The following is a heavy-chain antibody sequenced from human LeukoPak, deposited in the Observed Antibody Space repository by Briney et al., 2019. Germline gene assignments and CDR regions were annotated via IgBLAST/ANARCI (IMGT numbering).Heavy chain of an antibody. CDR2: ISAYNGNT. D-gene: IGHD3-22*01. V-gene: IGHV1-18*01. Sequence: ASVKVSCKASGYTFTGYGISWVRQAPGQGLEWMGWISAYNGNTNYAQKLQGRVTMTTDTSTSTAYMELRSLRSDDTAVYYCARTMIVDSHSDYWGQGTLVTVSS. CDR1: GYTFTGYG. CDR3: ARTMIVDSHSDY. J-gene: IGHJ4*02.